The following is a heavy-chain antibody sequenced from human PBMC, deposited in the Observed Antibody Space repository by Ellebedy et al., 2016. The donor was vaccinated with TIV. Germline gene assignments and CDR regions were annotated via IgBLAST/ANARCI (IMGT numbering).Heavy chain of an antibody. Sequence: GESLKISCEASGFSFSNYWMSWVRQSPGRGLEWVATIKKQGSEKYYVDSVKGRFTISRDNSKNSLYLQMNSLSAEDTAVYYCARVVSGLGSYYNVRFDPWGQGTLVTVSS. D-gene: IGHD3-10*01. J-gene: IGHJ5*02. V-gene: IGHV3-7*03. CDR3: ARVVSGLGSYYNVRFDP. CDR2: IKKQGSEK. CDR1: GFSFSNYW.